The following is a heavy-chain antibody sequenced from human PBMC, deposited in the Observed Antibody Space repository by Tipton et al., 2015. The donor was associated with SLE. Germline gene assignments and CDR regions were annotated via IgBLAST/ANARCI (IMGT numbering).Heavy chain of an antibody. CDR3: ASCLRSGRDWLYYYGTDV. CDR2: VYYSGST. J-gene: IGHJ6*02. D-gene: IGHD1-26*01. CDR1: GGSISPYY. V-gene: IGHV4-59*01. Sequence: TLSLTCSVSGGSISPYYWSWIRQPPGKGLEWIGYVYYSGSTTNYNPSLESRVTISVDTSKNQFSLTLSSVTAADTAVYYCASCLRSGRDWLYYYGTDVWGQGTTVTVSS.